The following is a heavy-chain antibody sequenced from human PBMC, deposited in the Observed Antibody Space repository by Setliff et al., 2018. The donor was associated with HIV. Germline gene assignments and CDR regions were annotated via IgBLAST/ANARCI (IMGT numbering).Heavy chain of an antibody. Sequence: ASVKVSCKASGYTFINFGITWVRQAPGQGLEWVGYISGYNGNTKYAQNVQGRVTMTTDTSTSTAYMKLRSLRYDDTAVYYCARDPRSGYDSDTAMVTVYYYYMDVWGKGTTVTVSS. CDR2: ISGYNGNT. D-gene: IGHD5-18*01. J-gene: IGHJ6*03. CDR1: GYTFINFG. CDR3: ARDPRSGYDSDTAMVTVYYYYMDV. V-gene: IGHV1-18*04.